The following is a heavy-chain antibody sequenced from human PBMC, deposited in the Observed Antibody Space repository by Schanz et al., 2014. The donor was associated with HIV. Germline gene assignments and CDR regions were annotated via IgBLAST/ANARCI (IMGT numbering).Heavy chain of an antibody. D-gene: IGHD1-26*01. CDR1: GFTFDSYG. Sequence: QVHLVESGGGVVRPGRSLRLSCAASGFTFDSYGMHWVRQAPGKGLEWVAVISYDGTNKVYADSVKGRFTVSRDNSKNTLYLQLKSLRAEDTAVYYCARDLNVGRHFDHWGQGTLVTVSS. V-gene: IGHV3-30*03. J-gene: IGHJ4*02. CDR2: ISYDGTNK. CDR3: ARDLNVGRHFDH.